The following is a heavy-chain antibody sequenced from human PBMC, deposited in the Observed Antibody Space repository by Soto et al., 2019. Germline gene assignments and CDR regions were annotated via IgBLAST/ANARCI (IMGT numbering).Heavy chain of an antibody. CDR2: IYYSGST. V-gene: IGHV4-59*08. CDR3: GRQRLDSGYDYHDALDI. CDR1: GGSISSYY. Sequence: TSETLSLTCTVSGGSISSYYWSWIRQPPGKGLEWIGYIYYSGSTNYNPSLKSRVTISVDTSKNQFSLKLSSVTAADTAVYYCGRQRLDSGYDYHDALDIWGQGTMVTVSS. D-gene: IGHD5-12*01. J-gene: IGHJ3*02.